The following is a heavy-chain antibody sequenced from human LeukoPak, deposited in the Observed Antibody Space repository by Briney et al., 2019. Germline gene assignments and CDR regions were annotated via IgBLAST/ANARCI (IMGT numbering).Heavy chain of an antibody. CDR1: GYTFTSYY. Sequence: GASVKVSCKASGYTFTSYYMHWVRQAPGQGLEWLGIINPSGGSTSYAQKFQGRVTMTRDTSTGTVYMELSSLRSEDTAVYYCARDGLLWFGEFGSYYYYGMDVWGQGTTVTVSS. CDR3: ARDGLLWFGEFGSYYYYGMDV. J-gene: IGHJ6*02. CDR2: INPSGGST. D-gene: IGHD3-10*01. V-gene: IGHV1-46*01.